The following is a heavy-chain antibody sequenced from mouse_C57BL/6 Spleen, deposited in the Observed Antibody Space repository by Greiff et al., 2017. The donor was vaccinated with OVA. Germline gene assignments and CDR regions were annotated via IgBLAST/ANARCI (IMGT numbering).Heavy chain of an antibody. CDR2: IDPSDSYT. CDR1: GYTFTSYW. V-gene: IGHV1-69*01. Sequence: QVQLKESGAELVMPGASVKLSCKASGYTFTSYWMHWVKQRPGQGLEWIGEIDPSDSYTNYNQKFKGKSTLTVDKSSSTAYMQLSSLTSEDSAVYYCARRYYYGSSYWYFDVWGTGTTVTVSS. D-gene: IGHD1-1*01. CDR3: ARRYYYGSSYWYFDV. J-gene: IGHJ1*03.